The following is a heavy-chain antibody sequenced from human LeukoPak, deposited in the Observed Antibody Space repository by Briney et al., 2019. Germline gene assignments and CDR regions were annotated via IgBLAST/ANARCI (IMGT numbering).Heavy chain of an antibody. CDR3: ARDGNYMGGYFQH. CDR2: ISYDGSNK. V-gene: IGHV3-30-3*01. CDR1: GFTFSSYA. J-gene: IGHJ1*01. Sequence: PGGSLRLSCAASGFTFSSYAMSWVRQAPGKGLEWVAVISYDGSNKYYADSVKGRFTISRDNSKNTLYLQMNSLRAEDTAVYYCARDGNYMGGYFQHWGQGTLVTVSS. D-gene: IGHD1-7*01.